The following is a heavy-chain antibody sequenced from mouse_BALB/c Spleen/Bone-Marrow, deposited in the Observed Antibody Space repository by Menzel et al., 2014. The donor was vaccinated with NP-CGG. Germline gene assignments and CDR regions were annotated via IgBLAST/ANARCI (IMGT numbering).Heavy chain of an antibody. CDR2: ISYDGSN. J-gene: IGHJ1*01. D-gene: IGHD1-2*01. CDR1: GYSITSGYY. CDR3: VKWGLRLWYFDV. Sequence: EVKLVESGPGLVKPSQSLSLTCSVTGYSITSGYYWNWIRQFPGNKLEWMGYISYDGSNNYNPSLKNRISITRDTSKNQFFLKLNSVTTEDTATYYCVKWGLRLWYFDVWGAGTTVTVSS. V-gene: IGHV3-6*02.